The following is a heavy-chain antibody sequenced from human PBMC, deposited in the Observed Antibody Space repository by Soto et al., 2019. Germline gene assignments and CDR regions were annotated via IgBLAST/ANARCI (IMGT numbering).Heavy chain of an antibody. CDR1: GGSIGGYY. CDR2: ILYSGNT. CDR3: AKSRGITGTTFNWFDP. D-gene: IGHD1-20*01. Sequence: PSETLSLTCNVSGGSIGGYYWNWIRQSPGRGLEWIGSILYSGNTNYNPSLSSRVTISVDPSKNQFSLKVHSVNAADTAIYYCAKSRGITGTTFNWFDPWGQGTQVTVSS. J-gene: IGHJ5*02. V-gene: IGHV4-59*01.